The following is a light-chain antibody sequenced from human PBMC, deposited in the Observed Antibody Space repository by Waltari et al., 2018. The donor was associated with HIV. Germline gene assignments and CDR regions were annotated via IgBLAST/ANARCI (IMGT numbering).Light chain of an antibody. CDR2: SAS. CDR1: QYIINY. Sequence: SASVGDRVTITCGTSQYIINYLSWYHQSPGKAPNLLIFSASMVQDGVSYRFSGSGSGTDFALSIAGLQREDFGTYYCQQTFSPPRTFGPGT. J-gene: IGKJ3*01. CDR3: QQTFSPPRT. V-gene: IGKV1-39*01.